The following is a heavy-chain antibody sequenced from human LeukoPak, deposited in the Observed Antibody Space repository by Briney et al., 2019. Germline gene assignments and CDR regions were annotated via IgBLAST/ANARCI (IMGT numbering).Heavy chain of an antibody. CDR3: ARDTAMAFYYMDV. CDR2: INPNSGGT. V-gene: IGHV1-2*02. CDR1: GYTFTGYY. Sequence: GASVKVSCKASGYTFTGYYMHWVRQAPGQGLEWMGWINPNSGGTNYAQKFQGGVTMTRDTSISTAYMELSRLRSDDTAVYYCARDTAMAFYYMDVWGKGTTVTVSS. J-gene: IGHJ6*03. D-gene: IGHD5-18*01.